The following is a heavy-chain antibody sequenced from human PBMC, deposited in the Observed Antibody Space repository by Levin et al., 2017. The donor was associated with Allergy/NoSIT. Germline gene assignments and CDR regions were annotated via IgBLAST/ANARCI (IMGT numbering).Heavy chain of an antibody. CDR1: GFTFSSYA. J-gene: IGHJ4*02. Sequence: GGSLRLSCAASGFTFSSYAMHWVRQAPGKGLEWVAVISYDGSNKYYADSVKGRFTISRDNSKNTLYLQMNSLRAEDTAVYYCARDPYYYDSSGYVFDYWGQGTLVTVSS. D-gene: IGHD3-22*01. CDR2: ISYDGSNK. CDR3: ARDPYYYDSSGYVFDY. V-gene: IGHV3-30*04.